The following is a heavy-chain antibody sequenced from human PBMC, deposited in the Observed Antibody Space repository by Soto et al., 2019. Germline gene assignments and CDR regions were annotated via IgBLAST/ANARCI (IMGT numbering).Heavy chain of an antibody. V-gene: IGHV1-3*01. Sequence: QVQLVQSGTEVKKPGASVKVSCKTSGYSFTKYGLHWVRQAPAQRLEWMGWINPGNGDTKYSQKFQGRVTITRDTSATTAYMELSSLRSEDSAVFYCARTDCSSTSCYNYYYYGMDVWGQGTTVTVSS. D-gene: IGHD2-2*01. CDR3: ARTDCSSTSCYNYYYYGMDV. CDR1: GYSFTKYG. J-gene: IGHJ6*02. CDR2: INPGNGDT.